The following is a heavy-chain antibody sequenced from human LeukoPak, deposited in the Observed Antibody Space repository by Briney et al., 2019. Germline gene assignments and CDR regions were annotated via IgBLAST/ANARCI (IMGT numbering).Heavy chain of an antibody. Sequence: SETLSLTCTVSGGSISTGGYYWTRIRQHPGKGLEWIGYIYNSGTTYYNPSLESRVTISGDTSKNQFSLKLSSVTAADTAVYYCARTAGWSYGFDYWGQGTLVTVSS. V-gene: IGHV4-31*03. CDR3: ARTAGWSYGFDY. CDR1: GGSISTGGYY. CDR2: IYNSGTT. J-gene: IGHJ4*02. D-gene: IGHD5-18*01.